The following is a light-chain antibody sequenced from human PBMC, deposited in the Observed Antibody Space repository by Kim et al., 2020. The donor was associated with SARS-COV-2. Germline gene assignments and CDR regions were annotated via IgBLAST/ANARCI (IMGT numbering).Light chain of an antibody. CDR3: AAWDDSLEV. J-gene: IGLJ1*01. CDR2: RNN. Sequence: PGQGVSDSCSGGSSNIGSNYVYWYQQLPGAAPKLLICRNNQRPSGVPDRFSGSKSGTSASLAISGLRSGDGADYYCAAWDDSLEVFGTGTKVTVL. V-gene: IGLV1-47*01. CDR1: SSNIGSNY.